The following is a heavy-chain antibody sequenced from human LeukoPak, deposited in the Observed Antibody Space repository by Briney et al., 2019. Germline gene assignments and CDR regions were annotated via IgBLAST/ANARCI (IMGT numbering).Heavy chain of an antibody. J-gene: IGHJ6*03. D-gene: IGHD5-12*01. Sequence: SETLSLTSAVYGGSFSGYYWSWCRQPPGKGLEWIGEINHSGSTNYNQSLKSRVTISVDTSKNQFSLKLSSVTAADTAVYYCARVVYSGYDFRGAMDVWGKGTTVTVSS. CDR1: GGSFSGYY. V-gene: IGHV4-34*01. CDR2: INHSGST. CDR3: ARVVYSGYDFRGAMDV.